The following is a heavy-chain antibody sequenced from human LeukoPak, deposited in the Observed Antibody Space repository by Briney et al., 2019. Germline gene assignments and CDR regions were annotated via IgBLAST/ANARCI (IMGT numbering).Heavy chain of an antibody. Sequence: PGGSLRLSCAASGFTFSTYAMSWVRQAPGKGLEWVGRIKETTYGGTTYYAAPVKGRFTISRDDSKNTLYLHMDNLKVEDTGVYFCSTDGNYWGQGTLVAVS. D-gene: IGHD2/OR15-2a*01. CDR3: STDGNY. CDR2: IKETTYGGTT. CDR1: GFTFSTYA. J-gene: IGHJ4*02. V-gene: IGHV3-15*06.